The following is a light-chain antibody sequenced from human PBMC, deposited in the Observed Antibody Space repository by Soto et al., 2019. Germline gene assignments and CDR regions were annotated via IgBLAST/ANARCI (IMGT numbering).Light chain of an antibody. CDR1: SSDVGDYNY. V-gene: IGLV2-8*01. CDR2: EVN. CDR3: SSYAGSNTFL. J-gene: IGLJ3*02. Sequence: QSALTQPPSASGSPGQSVTISCTGTSSDVGDYNYVSWYQQHPGNAPKLIIYEVNKRPSGVPDRFSGSKSGNTASLTVSGLQAEDEADYYCSSYAGSNTFLFGGGTKLTVL.